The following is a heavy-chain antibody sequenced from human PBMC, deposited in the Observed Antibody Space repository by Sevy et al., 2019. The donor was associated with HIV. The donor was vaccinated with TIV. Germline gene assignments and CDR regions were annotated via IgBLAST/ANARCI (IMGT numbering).Heavy chain of an antibody. V-gene: IGHV3-7*01. CDR1: GFTFTNYW. J-gene: IGHJ4*02. Sequence: GGSLRLSCVASGFTFTNYWISWVRQTPGKGLEWVATIKQDESEKYYLDSVKGGFAISSDNGKKSVTLQMNGLSAEDTALYYCASEVGGYNWRQYYFDSWGQGTLVTVSS. CDR2: IKQDESEK. CDR3: ASEVGGYNWRQYYFDS. D-gene: IGHD5-12*01.